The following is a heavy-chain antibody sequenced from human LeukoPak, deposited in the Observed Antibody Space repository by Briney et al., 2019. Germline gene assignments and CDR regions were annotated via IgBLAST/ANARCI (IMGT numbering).Heavy chain of an antibody. V-gene: IGHV3-23*01. CDR1: GITLANYG. D-gene: IGHD3-22*01. CDR2: VSGSGGST. J-gene: IGHJ4*02. Sequence: PGGSLRLSCVVSGITLANYGMSWGRQAPGKGLEWVAGVSGSGGSTNYADSVKGRFTISRDNPKNTLYLQMNSLRAEDTAVYFCAKRGVVIRVILVGFHKEAYYFDSWGQGALVTVSS. CDR3: AKRGVVIRVILVGFHKEAYYFDS.